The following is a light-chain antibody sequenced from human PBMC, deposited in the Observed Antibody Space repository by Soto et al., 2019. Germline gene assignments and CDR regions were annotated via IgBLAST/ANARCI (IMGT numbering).Light chain of an antibody. CDR3: PYDNEYCWT. Sequence: DIQLTQSPSTLSASVGDRVTITCRASQTISSWLAWYKQNPGKAPNLLIYETSNLESGLPSRFSGSGSGTEFTLTISSLQPDDFATYYCPYDNEYCWTFGQGTKVEIK. CDR2: ETS. CDR1: QTISSW. J-gene: IGKJ1*01. V-gene: IGKV1-5*03.